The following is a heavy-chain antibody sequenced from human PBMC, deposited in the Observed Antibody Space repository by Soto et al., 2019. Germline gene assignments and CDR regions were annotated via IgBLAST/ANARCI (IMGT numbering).Heavy chain of an antibody. V-gene: IGHV3-30*18. J-gene: IGHJ4*02. CDR1: GFTFSSYG. CDR2: ISYDGSNK. CDR3: AKREFGELSSDY. D-gene: IGHD3-10*01. Sequence: PGGSLRLSCAASGFTFSSYGMHWDRQAPGKGLEWVAVISYDGSNKYYADSVKGRFTISRDNSKHTLYLQMNRLRAEDTAVYYCAKREFGELSSDYWGQGTLVTVSS.